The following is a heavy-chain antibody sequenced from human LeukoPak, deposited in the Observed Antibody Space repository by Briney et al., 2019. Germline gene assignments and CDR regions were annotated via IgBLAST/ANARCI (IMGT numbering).Heavy chain of an antibody. CDR3: ARDMAYGDYRVGAFDI. CDR1: GFTVNSY. V-gene: IGHV3-53*01. CDR2: IYRDGST. D-gene: IGHD2-21*02. J-gene: IGHJ3*02. Sequence: GGSLRLSCAASGFTVNSYMSWVRQAPGKGLEWVSVIYRDGSTYYADSVKGRFTISRDNSKNTLYLQMNSLRAEDTAVYYCARDMAYGDYRVGAFDIWGQGTMVTVSP.